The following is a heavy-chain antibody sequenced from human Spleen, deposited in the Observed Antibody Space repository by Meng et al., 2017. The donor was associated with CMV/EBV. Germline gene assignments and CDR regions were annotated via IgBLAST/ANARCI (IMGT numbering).Heavy chain of an antibody. CDR1: GFTFGSFA. J-gene: IGHJ4*02. CDR3: AKGRYSGSSGYFDY. D-gene: IGHD1-26*01. Sequence: SLKISCAASGFTFGSFAMSWVRQAPGKGLEWVSGINWNGGSIYYADSVKGRFTISRDNAKNSLYLQMNSLRAEDTALYYCAKGRYSGSSGYFDYWGQGTLVTVSS. V-gene: IGHV3-9*01. CDR2: INWNGGSI.